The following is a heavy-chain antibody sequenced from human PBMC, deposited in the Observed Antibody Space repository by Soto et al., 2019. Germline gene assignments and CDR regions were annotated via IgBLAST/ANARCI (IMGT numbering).Heavy chain of an antibody. CDR1: GFTFSNFW. J-gene: IGHJ6*02. V-gene: IGHV3-7*01. CDR3: GRDEVRNGVGV. Sequence: EVRVVESGGGLVQPGGSLRLSCVASGFTFSNFWMSWVRQAPWKGLEWVANIKGDGSEKRYVDSVKGRLTISRDNAKNSVYLQMNSLRVEDTALYYCGRDEVRNGVGVWGQGTTVTVSS. CDR2: IKGDGSEK.